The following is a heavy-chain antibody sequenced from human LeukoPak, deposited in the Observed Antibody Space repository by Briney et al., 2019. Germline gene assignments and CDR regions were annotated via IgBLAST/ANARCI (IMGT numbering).Heavy chain of an antibody. CDR3: ARMNFYGDYCDY. J-gene: IGHJ4*02. Sequence: GGSLRLSCAASEFTFSSYTMKWVGQAPGKGLEWVSSISSSSSYIYYADSVKGRFTISRDNAKNSLYLQMNSLRAEDTAVYYCARMNFYGDYCDYWGQGTLVTVSS. CDR1: EFTFSSYT. CDR2: ISSSSSYI. D-gene: IGHD4-17*01. V-gene: IGHV3-21*01.